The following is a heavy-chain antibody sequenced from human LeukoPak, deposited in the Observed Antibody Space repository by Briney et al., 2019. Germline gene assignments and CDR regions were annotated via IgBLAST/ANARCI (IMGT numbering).Heavy chain of an antibody. CDR3: ARDGVVVNDEGGFDY. Sequence: ASVKVSCKASGYTVTSYYMHWVRQAPGQGLEWMGIINPSGGSTSYAQKFQGRVTMTRDMSTSTVYMELSSLRSEDTAVYYCARDGVVVNDEGGFDYWGQGTLVTVSS. V-gene: IGHV1-46*01. CDR1: GYTVTSYY. J-gene: IGHJ4*02. D-gene: IGHD3-22*01. CDR2: INPSGGST.